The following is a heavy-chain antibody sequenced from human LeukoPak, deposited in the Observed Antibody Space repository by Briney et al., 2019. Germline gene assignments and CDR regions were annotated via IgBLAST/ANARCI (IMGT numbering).Heavy chain of an antibody. J-gene: IGHJ6*02. CDR1: GFTFSSYA. V-gene: IGHV3-30*04. Sequence: GGSLRLSCAASGFTFSSYAMHWVRQAPGKGLEWVAVISYDGSNKYYADSVKGRFTISRDNSKNTLYLQMNSLRAEDTAVYHCAREAPYYYGSGSYFYYYYYGMDVWGQGTTVTVSS. CDR3: AREAPYYYGSGSYFYYYYYGMDV. CDR2: ISYDGSNK. D-gene: IGHD3-10*01.